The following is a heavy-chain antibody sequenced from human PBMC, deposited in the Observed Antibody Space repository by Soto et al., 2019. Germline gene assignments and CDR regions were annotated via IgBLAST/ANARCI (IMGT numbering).Heavy chain of an antibody. CDR3: ARGGCTNGVCYTGNYFDY. CDR1: GGSFSGYY. CDR2: INHSGST. V-gene: IGHV4-34*01. J-gene: IGHJ4*02. Sequence: SETLSLTCAVYGGSFSGYYWSWIRQPPGKGLEWIGEINHSGSTNYNPSLKSRVTISVDTSKNQFSLKLSSVTAADTAVYYFARGGCTNGVCYTGNYFDYLGQGPLVTVSS. D-gene: IGHD2-8*01.